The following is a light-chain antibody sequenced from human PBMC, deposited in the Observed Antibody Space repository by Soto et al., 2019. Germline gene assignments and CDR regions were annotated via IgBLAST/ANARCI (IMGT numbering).Light chain of an antibody. CDR1: SSDVGGYNY. CDR2: EVS. CDR3: SSFAGSSVYV. V-gene: IGLV2-8*01. Sequence: QSALTQPPSASESPGQSVTISCTGTSSDVGGYNYVSWYQQHPGKAPKLMIYEVSKRPSGVPDRFSGSKSGNTASLTVSGLQAEDEADYYCSSFAGSSVYVFGTGTKVTV. J-gene: IGLJ1*01.